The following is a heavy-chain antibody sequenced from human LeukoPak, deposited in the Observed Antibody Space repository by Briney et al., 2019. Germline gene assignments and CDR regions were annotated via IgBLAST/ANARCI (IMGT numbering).Heavy chain of an antibody. CDR3: ARGPFSSSWSEFDY. J-gene: IGHJ4*02. D-gene: IGHD6-13*01. Sequence: GGSLRLSCAASGFTFSDYSLNWVRQAPGKGLEWVSCISGDSRYIYYADSLKGRSTISRDNAQNSLYLHMNNLRAEDTAVYYCARGPFSSSWSEFDYWGQGTLVTVSS. CDR2: ISGDSRYI. V-gene: IGHV3-21*06. CDR1: GFTFSDYS.